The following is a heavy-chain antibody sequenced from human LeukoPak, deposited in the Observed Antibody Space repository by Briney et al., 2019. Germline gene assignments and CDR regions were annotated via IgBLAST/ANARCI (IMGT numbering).Heavy chain of an antibody. D-gene: IGHD2-8*02. J-gene: IGHJ4*02. CDR1: GFTFSTYG. CDR3: AKEGWDKSYWYGRIDY. V-gene: IGHV3-30*18. CDR2: ISNDGNQK. Sequence: GGSLRLSCAATGFTFSTYGMHWVRQAPGKGLEWVAAISNDGNQKYYADSVKGRFTISRDNPKNTLFLQMNSLRAEDTAVYYCAKEGWDKSYWYGRIDYWGQGTLVTVSS.